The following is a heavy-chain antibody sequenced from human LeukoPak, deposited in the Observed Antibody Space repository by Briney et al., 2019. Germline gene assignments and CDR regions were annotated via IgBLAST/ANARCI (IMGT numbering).Heavy chain of an antibody. J-gene: IGHJ6*02. CDR1: GFTVSSNY. V-gene: IGHV3-66*01. CDR3: ARDRLEDSRSFGYYYYGMDV. D-gene: IGHD4-11*01. Sequence: PGGSLRLSCAASGFTVSSNYMSWVRQAPGKGLEWVSVIYSGGSTYYADSVKGRFTISRDNSKNTLYPQMNSLRAEDTAVYYCARDRLEDSRSFGYYYYGMDVWGQGTTVTVSS. CDR2: IYSGGST.